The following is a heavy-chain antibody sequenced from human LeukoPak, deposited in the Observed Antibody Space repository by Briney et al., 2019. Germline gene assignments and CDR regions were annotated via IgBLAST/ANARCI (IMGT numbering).Heavy chain of an antibody. CDR3: ARGHDYSNPHFDY. Sequence: ASVKVSCKASGYTFTSYDINWVRQAPGQGLEWMGWINPNSGGTNYAQKFQGRVTMTRDTSISTAYMELSRLRSDDTAVYYCARGHDYSNPHFDYWGQGTLVTVSS. J-gene: IGHJ4*02. CDR2: INPNSGGT. V-gene: IGHV1-2*02. CDR1: GYTFTSYD. D-gene: IGHD4-11*01.